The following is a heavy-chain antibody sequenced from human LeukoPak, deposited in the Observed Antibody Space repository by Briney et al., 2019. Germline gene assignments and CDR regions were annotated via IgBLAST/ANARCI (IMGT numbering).Heavy chain of an antibody. CDR1: GFTYSDYA. Sequence: GGSLRLSCAASGFTYSDYAMSWVRQAPGKGLEWVSSISGSGGSTYYADSVKGRFTISRENSKNTLYLQMNSLRAEDTAVYYCAKGWMFGGLFNYWGQGTLVTVSS. J-gene: IGHJ4*02. D-gene: IGHD3-10*02. CDR3: AKGWMFGGLFNY. V-gene: IGHV3-23*01. CDR2: ISGSGGST.